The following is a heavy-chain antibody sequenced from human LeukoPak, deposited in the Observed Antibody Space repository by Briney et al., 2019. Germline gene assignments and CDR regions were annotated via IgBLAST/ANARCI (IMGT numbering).Heavy chain of an antibody. D-gene: IGHD3-3*01. CDR2: ISSSSSYI. CDR1: GFTFTTHA. V-gene: IGHV3-21*01. CDR3: ARAADLEWLLPPGWFDP. Sequence: GGSLRLSCAASGFTFTTHAMSWVCQAPGKGLEWVSSISSSSSYIYYADSVKGRFTISRDNAKNSLYLQMNSLRAEDTAVYYCARAADLEWLLPPGWFDPWGQGTLVTVSS. J-gene: IGHJ5*02.